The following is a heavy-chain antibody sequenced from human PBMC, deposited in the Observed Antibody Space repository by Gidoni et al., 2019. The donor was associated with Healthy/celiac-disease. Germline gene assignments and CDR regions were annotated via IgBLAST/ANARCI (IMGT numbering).Heavy chain of an antibody. Sequence: EVQLVQSGAEVKKPGESLKISCKGSGYSFTSYWIGWVRQMPGKGLEWMGIIYPGDSDTRYSPSFQGQVTISADKSISTAYLQWSSLKASDTAMYYCARGRAGITGTTARGRYYFDYWGQGTLVTVSS. CDR1: GYSFTSYW. CDR3: ARGRAGITGTTARGRYYFDY. J-gene: IGHJ4*02. V-gene: IGHV5-51*01. CDR2: IYPGDSDT. D-gene: IGHD1-20*01.